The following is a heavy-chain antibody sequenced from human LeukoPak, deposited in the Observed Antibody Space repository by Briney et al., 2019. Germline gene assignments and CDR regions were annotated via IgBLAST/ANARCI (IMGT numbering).Heavy chain of an antibody. CDR3: ARGPGSMYYYYYMDV. CDR2: IYTSGST. D-gene: IGHD1-14*01. Sequence: PSETLSLTCTVSGGSISSGSYYWSWIRQPAGKGLEWIGRIYTSGSTNYNPSLKSRVTISYTSKNQFSLKLNSVTAADTAVYYCARGPGSMYYYYYMDVWGKGTTVTISS. J-gene: IGHJ6*03. CDR1: GGSISSGSYY. V-gene: IGHV4-61*02.